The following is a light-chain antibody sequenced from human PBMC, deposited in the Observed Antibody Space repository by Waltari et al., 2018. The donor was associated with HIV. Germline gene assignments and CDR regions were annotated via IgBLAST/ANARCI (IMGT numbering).Light chain of an antibody. J-gene: IGKJ4*01. V-gene: IGKV3-20*01. Sequence: EIVLTQSPGTLSLSPGERATLSCRASQSISSNYLAWYQQKPGQAPRLVMYGASTRATGIPDRFSGRGSGTDFTLTISRPEPEDVAVYYCQQYGSSPGTFGGGTKIQIK. CDR1: QSISSNY. CDR3: QQYGSSPGT. CDR2: GAS.